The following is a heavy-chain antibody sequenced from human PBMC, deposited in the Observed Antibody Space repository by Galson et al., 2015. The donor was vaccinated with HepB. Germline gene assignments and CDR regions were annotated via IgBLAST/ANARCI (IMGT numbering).Heavy chain of an antibody. D-gene: IGHD2/OR15-2a*01. V-gene: IGHV3-48*04. Sequence: SLRLSCAASGFTFSSYPMNWVRQAPGKGLEWVSYISSSSSTIYYADSVKGRFTISRDNAKNSLYLQMNSLRAEDTAVYYCARGGPGHTLDYWGQGTRVTVSS. CDR1: GFTFSSYP. CDR2: ISSSSSTI. J-gene: IGHJ4*02. CDR3: ARGGPGHTLDY.